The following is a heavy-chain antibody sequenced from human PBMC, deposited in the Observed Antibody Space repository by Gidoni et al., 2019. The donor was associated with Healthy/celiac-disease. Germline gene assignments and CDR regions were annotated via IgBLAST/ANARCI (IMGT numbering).Heavy chain of an antibody. CDR2: IYTSGST. V-gene: IGHV4-61*02. CDR3: ARDYYDSSGYLDY. D-gene: IGHD3-22*01. CDR1: VGSIRSGSYY. J-gene: IGHJ4*02. Sequence: QVQLQESGPGLVTPSQTLSLTCTVPVGSIRSGSYYWSWIRQPAGKGLEWIGRIYTSGSTNYNPSLKSRVTISVDTSKNQFSLKLSSVTAADTAVYYCARDYYDSSGYLDYWGQGTLVTVSS.